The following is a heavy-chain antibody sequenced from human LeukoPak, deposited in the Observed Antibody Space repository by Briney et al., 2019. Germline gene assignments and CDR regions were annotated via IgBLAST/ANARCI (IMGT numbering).Heavy chain of an antibody. Sequence: GSSVKVSCKASGGTFSSYAISWVRQAPGQGLEWMGGIIPIFGTANYAQKFQGRVTITADESTSTAYMELSSLRSEDTAVYYCARRIAVAGSVYFDYWGQEPWSPSPQ. CDR3: ARRIAVAGSVYFDY. D-gene: IGHD6-19*01. CDR1: GGTFSSYA. J-gene: IGHJ4*01. CDR2: IIPIFGTA. V-gene: IGHV1-69*01.